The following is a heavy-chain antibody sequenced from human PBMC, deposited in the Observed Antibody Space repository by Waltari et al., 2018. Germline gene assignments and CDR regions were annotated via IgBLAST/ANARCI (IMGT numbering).Heavy chain of an antibody. J-gene: IGHJ5*02. CDR2: MSPNSGNT. CDR1: GYTLPSYD. V-gene: IGHV1-8*01. D-gene: IGHD1-1*01. Sequence: QVQLVQSGAEVKKPGSSVKVSCKASGYTLPSYDINWMRQATGQGLEWMGWMSPNSGNTGYAQNFQGRVTMTRDTSISTAYMELSSLRSEDTAVYYCARNPYGTGWFDPWGQGTLVTVSS. CDR3: ARNPYGTGWFDP.